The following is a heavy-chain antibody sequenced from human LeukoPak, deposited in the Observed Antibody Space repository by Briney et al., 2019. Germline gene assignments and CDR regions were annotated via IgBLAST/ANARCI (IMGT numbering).Heavy chain of an antibody. D-gene: IGHD3-22*01. J-gene: IGHJ4*02. V-gene: IGHV3-21*01. CDR2: ISSSSSYI. Sequence: GGTLRLSCAASGFTFSSYSMNWVRQAPGKGLEWVSSISSSSSYIYYADSVKGRFTISRDNAKNSLYLQMNSLRAEDTAVYYCARLYDGSAYHADHFDYWGQGTLVTVSS. CDR1: GFTFSSYS. CDR3: ARLYDGSAYHADHFDY.